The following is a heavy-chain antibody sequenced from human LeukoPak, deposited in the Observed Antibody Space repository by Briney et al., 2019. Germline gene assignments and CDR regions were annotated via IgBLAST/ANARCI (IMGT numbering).Heavy chain of an antibody. CDR2: IYYSGST. D-gene: IGHD2-15*01. CDR3: ARHGPLGYCSGGSCYDLYYMDV. Sequence: SETLSLTCTVSGGSISSYYWSWIRQPPGKGLEWIGYIYYSGSTNYNPSLKSRATISVDTSKNQFSLKLSSVTAADTAVYYCARHGPLGYCSGGSCYDLYYMDVWAKGPRSPSP. V-gene: IGHV4-59*08. J-gene: IGHJ6*03. CDR1: GGSISSYY.